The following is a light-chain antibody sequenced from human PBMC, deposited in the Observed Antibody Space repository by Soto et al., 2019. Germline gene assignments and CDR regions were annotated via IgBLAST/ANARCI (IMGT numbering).Light chain of an antibody. Sequence: GITHSPATLSVSPGERATLSCRASQSISSNLAWYQQKPGQAPRLLMFRTSSRATGLPARFSGSGSGTEFNLTISSLQSEDFGVYYCQQYNNWPRATFGGGTKVDIK. CDR3: QQYNNWPRAT. CDR1: QSISSN. J-gene: IGKJ4*01. V-gene: IGKV3-15*01. CDR2: RTS.